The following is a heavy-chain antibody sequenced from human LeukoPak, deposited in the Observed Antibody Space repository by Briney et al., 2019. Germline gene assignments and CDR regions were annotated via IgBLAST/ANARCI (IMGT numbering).Heavy chain of an antibody. CDR2: IYSGGST. V-gene: IGHV3-53*01. CDR3: ARDRPNSSGWYRGPKGYYFDY. CDR1: GFTVSSNY. Sequence: GGSLRLSCAASGFTVSSNYMSWVRQAPGKGLEWVSVIYSGGSTYYADSVKGRFTISRDNSKNPLYLQMNSLRAEDTAVYYCARDRPNSSGWYRGPKGYYFDYWGQGTLVTVSS. D-gene: IGHD6-19*01. J-gene: IGHJ4*02.